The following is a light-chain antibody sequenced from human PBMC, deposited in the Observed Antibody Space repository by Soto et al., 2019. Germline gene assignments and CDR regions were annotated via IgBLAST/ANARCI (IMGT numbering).Light chain of an antibody. CDR1: QSLNSY. J-gene: IGKJ4*01. CDR2: DAS. V-gene: IGKV3-11*01. Sequence: EIVLTQSPATLSLSPGERATLSCRASQSLNSYLAWFQQKPGQAPRLLIYDASNRATGIPARFSGSGSGTDFTLTISSREPSDFAVYYCQQRRDWPLTFGGGTKVEIK. CDR3: QQRRDWPLT.